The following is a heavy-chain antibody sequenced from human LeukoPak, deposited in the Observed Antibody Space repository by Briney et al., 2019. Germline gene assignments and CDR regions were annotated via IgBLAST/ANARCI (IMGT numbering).Heavy chain of an antibody. CDR1: GFSLKTFW. V-gene: IGHV3-74*01. J-gene: IGHJ4*02. D-gene: IGHD1-26*01. CDR3: VSDSGTRSGGDY. CDR2: ISPDGSIT. Sequence: GGSLRLFCAASGFSLKTFWIHWIRQAPGGRLVWVSRISPDGSITTYADSVKGRFAISRDNAKNTLYLQMNRLRADDSAIYYCVSDSGTRSGGDYWGQGTMVTVSS.